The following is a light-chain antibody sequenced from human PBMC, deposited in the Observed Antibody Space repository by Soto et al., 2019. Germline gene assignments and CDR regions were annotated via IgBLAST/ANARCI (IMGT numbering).Light chain of an antibody. CDR2: GAS. V-gene: IGKV3-20*01. CDR1: QSVRDSR. Sequence: EIVLTQSPGTLSLSPGERATLSCRASQSVRDSRLAWYQQKPGQGPRLLIYGASSRVTGIPDRFSGSGSGTDFTLTITRLEPEDFAVYYWQQYGVSPMYTFGQGTKLEVK. CDR3: QQYGVSPMYT. J-gene: IGKJ2*01.